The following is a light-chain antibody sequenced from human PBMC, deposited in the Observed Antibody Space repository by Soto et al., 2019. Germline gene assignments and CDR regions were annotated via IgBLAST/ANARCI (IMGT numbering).Light chain of an antibody. CDR3: QQYGGSPMT. CDR1: QGVTTR. Sequence: IGLPQSPGTLSLSPGERVTLSCRASQGVTTRLAWYQHKPGQAPTPLMSGASNRASGVPVRFSGSGSGTDFTLTITRLEPEDFALYYCQQYGGSPMTFGLGTRLEI. J-gene: IGKJ5*01. CDR2: GAS. V-gene: IGKV3-20*01.